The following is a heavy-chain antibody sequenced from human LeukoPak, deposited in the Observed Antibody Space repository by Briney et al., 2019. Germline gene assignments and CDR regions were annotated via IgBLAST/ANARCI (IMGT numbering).Heavy chain of an antibody. CDR3: ARDSSGWYLDAFDI. CDR2: IKQDGSEK. Sequence: PGGSLRLSCAASGFTFSSYWMSWVRQAPGKGLEWVANIKQDGSEKYYVDSVKGRFTIPRDNAKNSLYLQMNSLRAEDTAVYYCARDSSGWYLDAFDIWGQGTMVTVSS. V-gene: IGHV3-7*01. D-gene: IGHD6-19*01. CDR1: GFTFSSYW. J-gene: IGHJ3*02.